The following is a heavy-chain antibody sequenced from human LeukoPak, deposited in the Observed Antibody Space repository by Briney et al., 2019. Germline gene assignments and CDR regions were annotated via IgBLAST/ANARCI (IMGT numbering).Heavy chain of an antibody. Sequence: PSETLSLTCAVSDYLINNGYYWGWIRQPPGKGLEWIGSIYHTGDTYYNPSLKSRVTISASTSRNQFSLRLNSVTAADTAVYYWARHLGYCSDGSCYSTYFDSWGQGAPVTVSS. V-gene: IGHV4-38-2*01. CDR2: IYHTGDT. CDR3: ARHLGYCSDGSCYSTYFDS. CDR1: DYLINNGYY. J-gene: IGHJ4*02. D-gene: IGHD2-15*01.